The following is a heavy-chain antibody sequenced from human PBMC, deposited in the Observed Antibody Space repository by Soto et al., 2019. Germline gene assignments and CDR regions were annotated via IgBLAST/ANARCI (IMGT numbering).Heavy chain of an antibody. Sequence: PGGSLRLSCAASVFTFSSGVMSLVRQTPGEGLEWVSTISGGGLGTYYADSVKGRFTISRDNSKSTLFLQMDSLSADDTAIYYCARKGVSNLDHWGQGTLVTVSS. CDR2: ISGGGLGT. D-gene: IGHD2-8*01. V-gene: IGHV3-23*01. J-gene: IGHJ4*02. CDR1: VFTFSSGV. CDR3: ARKGVSNLDH.